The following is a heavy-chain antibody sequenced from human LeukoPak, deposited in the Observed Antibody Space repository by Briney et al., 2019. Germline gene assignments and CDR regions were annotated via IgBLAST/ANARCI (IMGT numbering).Heavy chain of an antibody. CDR1: GSSISSGGYY. CDR3: ARDHLFCSGGSCYWTGFDY. CDR2: IYYSGST. D-gene: IGHD2-15*01. J-gene: IGHJ4*02. V-gene: IGHV4-31*03. Sequence: PSETLSLTCTVSGSSISSGGYYCSWIRQHPGKGLEWIGYIYYSGSTYYNPSLKSRVSISVDTSKNQFSLKLSSVTAADTAVYYCARDHLFCSGGSCYWTGFDYWGQGTLVTVSS.